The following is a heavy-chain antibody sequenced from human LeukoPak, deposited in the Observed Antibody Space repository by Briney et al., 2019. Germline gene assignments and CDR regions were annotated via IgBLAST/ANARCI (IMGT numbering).Heavy chain of an antibody. Sequence: PSETLSLTCAVYGGSFSGYYWSWIRQPPGKGLEWIGEINHSGSTNYNPSLKSRVTISVDTSKNQFSLKLSSVTAANTAVYYCARVGSRVAVAGTHSWPVSFDYWGQGTLVTVSS. J-gene: IGHJ4*02. CDR2: INHSGST. CDR1: GGSFSGYY. V-gene: IGHV4-34*01. CDR3: ARVGSRVAVAGTHSWPVSFDY. D-gene: IGHD6-19*01.